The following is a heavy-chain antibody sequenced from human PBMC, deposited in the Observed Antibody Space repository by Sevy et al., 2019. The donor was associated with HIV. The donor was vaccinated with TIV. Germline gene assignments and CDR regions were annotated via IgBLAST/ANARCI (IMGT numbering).Heavy chain of an antibody. D-gene: IGHD4-17*01. Sequence: GGSLRLSCAASVFTFSSYWMSWVRQTPGKGLEWVANIKLDGSDKYYVDSVKGRFTISRDNAKNSLYLQMNSLRAEDTAVYYCARGKGYGDYGTFDCWGQGTLVTVSS. J-gene: IGHJ4*02. CDR1: VFTFSSYW. CDR3: ARGKGYGDYGTFDC. CDR2: IKLDGSDK. V-gene: IGHV3-7*01.